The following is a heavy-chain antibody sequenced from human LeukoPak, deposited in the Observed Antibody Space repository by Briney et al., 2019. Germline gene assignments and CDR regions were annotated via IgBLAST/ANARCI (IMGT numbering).Heavy chain of an antibody. V-gene: IGHV1-69*04. J-gene: IGHJ4*02. D-gene: IGHD3-9*01. CDR2: IIPLLGIA. Sequence: SVKVPCKASGGTFSSYAISWVRQAPGQGLEWMGRIIPLLGIANYAQKFQGRVTITADKSTSTAYMELSSLRSEDTAFYFQAKDGIRDFDWGQGTLVTVSS. CDR1: GGTFSSYA. CDR3: AKDGIRDFD.